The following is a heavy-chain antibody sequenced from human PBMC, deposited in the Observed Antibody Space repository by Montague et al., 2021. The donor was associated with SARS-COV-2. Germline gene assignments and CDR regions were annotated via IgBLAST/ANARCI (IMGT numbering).Heavy chain of an antibody. Sequence: LGKVSCKASGYTFTSYDINWVRQATGQGLEWMGWMNPKSGKTGYAQKFQGRVTMTRNTSISTAYMELTSLRSEDTALYYCARAYDSSGWLDYWGQGTLVTVSS. CDR3: ARAYDSSGWLDY. J-gene: IGHJ4*02. D-gene: IGHD3-22*01. CDR2: MNPKSGKT. V-gene: IGHV1-8*01. CDR1: GYTFTSYD.